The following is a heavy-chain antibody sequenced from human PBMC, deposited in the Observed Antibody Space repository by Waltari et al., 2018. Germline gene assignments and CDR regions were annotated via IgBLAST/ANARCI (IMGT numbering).Heavy chain of an antibody. Sequence: EVQLVESGGGLVKPGGSLRLSCAASGFTFSSYSMNWVRQAPGKGREWVSSISSSSSYIYYADSVKGRFTISRDNAKNALYLQMNSLRAEETAVYYCARALSALYGDYVYGMDVWGQGTTVTVSS. CDR2: ISSSSSYI. CDR3: ARALSALYGDYVYGMDV. V-gene: IGHV3-21*04. J-gene: IGHJ6*02. CDR1: GFTFSSYS. D-gene: IGHD4-17*01.